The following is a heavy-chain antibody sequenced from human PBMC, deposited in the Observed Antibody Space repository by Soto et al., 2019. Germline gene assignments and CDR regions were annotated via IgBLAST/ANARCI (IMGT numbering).Heavy chain of an antibody. V-gene: IGHV4-38-2*01. CDR2: IYHSGST. CDR3: ASALYCRAGSCSPLRGMDV. CDR1: GYSISSRYY. D-gene: IGHD2-15*01. J-gene: IGHJ6*02. Sequence: ASLSVTWAVSGYSISSRYYWGGIRQPPGNVVGWIGTIYHSGSTYYNPSPKARVTISVDTSKNQFSLKLSSVPAADTAVYYCASALYCRAGSCSPLRGMDVWGQGTTVTVSS.